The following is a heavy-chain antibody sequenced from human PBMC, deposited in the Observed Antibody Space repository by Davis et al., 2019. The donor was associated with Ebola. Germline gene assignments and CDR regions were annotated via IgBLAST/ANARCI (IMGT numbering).Heavy chain of an antibody. V-gene: IGHV1-8*01. D-gene: IGHD3-3*01. CDR2: MNPNSGNT. J-gene: IGHJ5*02. Sequence: ASVKVSCKASGYTFTSYDINWVRQATGQGLEWMGWMNPNSGNTGYAQKFQGRVTMTRNTSISTAYMELSSLRSEDTAVYYCARTRGVPFLEWLLYGWFDPWGQGTLVTVSS. CDR3: ARTRGVPFLEWLLYGWFDP. CDR1: GYTFTSYD.